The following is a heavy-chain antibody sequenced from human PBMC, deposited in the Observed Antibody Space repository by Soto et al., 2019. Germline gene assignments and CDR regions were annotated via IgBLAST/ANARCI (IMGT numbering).Heavy chain of an antibody. CDR2: ISAYNGNT. J-gene: IGHJ4*02. CDR1: GYTFTSYV. CDR3: ARVEMATEMGAY. V-gene: IGHV1-18*01. D-gene: IGHD5-12*01. Sequence: ASVKVSCKASGYTFTSYVISWVLQAPGQGLEWMGWISAYNGNTNYAQKLQGRVTMTTDTSTSTAYMELRSLRSDDTAVYYCARVEMATEMGAYWGQGTLVTVSS.